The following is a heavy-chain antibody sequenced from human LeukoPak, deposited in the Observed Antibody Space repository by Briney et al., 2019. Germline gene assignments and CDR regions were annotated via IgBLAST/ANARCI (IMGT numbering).Heavy chain of an antibody. CDR2: ISAYNGNT. Sequence: ASVTVSCKASGYTFTSYGISWVRQAPGQGLEWMGWISAYNGNTNYAQKLQGRVTMTTDTSTSTAYMELRSLRSDDTAVYYCARVRLRFLEWLLAEPHDNWFDPWGQGTLVTVSS. J-gene: IGHJ5*02. CDR1: GYTFTSYG. CDR3: ARVRLRFLEWLLAEPHDNWFDP. V-gene: IGHV1-18*01. D-gene: IGHD3-3*01.